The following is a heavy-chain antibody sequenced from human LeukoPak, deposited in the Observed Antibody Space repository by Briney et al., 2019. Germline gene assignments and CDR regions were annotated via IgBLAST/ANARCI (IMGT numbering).Heavy chain of an antibody. Sequence: TTGGSLRLSCAASGFTFSSYSMNWVRQAPGKGLEWVSSISSSSSYIYYADSVKGRFTISRDNAKNSLHLQMNSLRAEDTAVYYCARDRYYGSGDFDYWGQGTLVTVSS. CDR2: ISSSSSYI. J-gene: IGHJ4*02. V-gene: IGHV3-21*01. CDR1: GFTFSSYS. CDR3: ARDRYYGSGDFDY. D-gene: IGHD3-10*01.